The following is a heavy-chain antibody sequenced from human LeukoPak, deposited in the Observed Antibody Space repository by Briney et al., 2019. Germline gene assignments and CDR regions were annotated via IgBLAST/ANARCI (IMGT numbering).Heavy chain of an antibody. J-gene: IGHJ5*02. CDR3: ARGVGSTSCSLPAPCNWFDP. V-gene: IGHV4-38-2*02. CDR2: IYHSGST. Sequence: SETLSLTCTVSGYSISSGYYWGWIRQPPGKGLEWIGSIYHSGSTYYNPSLKSRVTISVDTSKNQFSLKLSSVTAADTAVYYCARGVGSTSCSLPAPCNWFDPWGQGTLVTVSS. CDR1: GYSISSGYY. D-gene: IGHD2-2*01.